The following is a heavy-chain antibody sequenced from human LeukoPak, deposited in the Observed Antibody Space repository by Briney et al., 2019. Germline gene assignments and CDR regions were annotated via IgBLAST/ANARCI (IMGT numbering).Heavy chain of an antibody. Sequence: SELLSFTCSISGGPISGSYWSWMRQPPEKGLEWIGYIYYTGSTNYNPSLKSRLTISIDTSKTQFSLNLSSVTAADTAVYYCARDQGMITFGGVIAPPVGYYYYYMDVWGKGTTVTVSS. CDR2: IYYTGST. D-gene: IGHD3-16*02. V-gene: IGHV4-59*12. CDR1: GGPISGSY. CDR3: ARDQGMITFGGVIAPPVGYYYYYMDV. J-gene: IGHJ6*03.